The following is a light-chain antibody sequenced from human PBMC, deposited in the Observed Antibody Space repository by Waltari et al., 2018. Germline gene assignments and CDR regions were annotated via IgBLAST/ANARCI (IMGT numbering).Light chain of an antibody. Sequence: EIVLTQSPGTLSLSPGERATLSCRASQSVSSSDLAWYQQKPGQAPRCLIYGASSRANGIPDRFSGSGSGTDFTLTISRLEPEDFAVYYCQQYGSSPLFTFGPGTKVDIK. CDR2: GAS. J-gene: IGKJ3*01. CDR1: QSVSSSD. CDR3: QQYGSSPLFT. V-gene: IGKV3-20*01.